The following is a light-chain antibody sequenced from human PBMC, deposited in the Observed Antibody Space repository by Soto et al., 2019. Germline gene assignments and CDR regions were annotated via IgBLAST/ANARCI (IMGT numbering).Light chain of an antibody. Sequence: EIVLTQSPATLSLSPGERATLSCRASQSVSSYLAWYQQKPGQAPRLLIYDASNSATGIPARFSGSGSGTDFTLAISSLEPEDVAVYYCQQRSNWPSLGFGGGTKVEIK. V-gene: IGKV3-11*01. CDR1: QSVSSY. CDR3: QQRSNWPSLG. J-gene: IGKJ4*01. CDR2: DAS.